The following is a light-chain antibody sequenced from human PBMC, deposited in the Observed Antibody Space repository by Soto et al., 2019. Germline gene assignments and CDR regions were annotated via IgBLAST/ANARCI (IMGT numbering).Light chain of an antibody. CDR1: QSLSSSY. Sequence: VLTQSPSALSLSPGERATLCCRASQSLSSSYLSWYQQKPGQAPRLLIYEASNRATGIPARFSGSGSGTDFTLTISSLEPEDFAVYYCQQRNNWPSFGQGTRLEIK. V-gene: IGKV3D-20*02. J-gene: IGKJ5*01. CDR2: EAS. CDR3: QQRNNWPS.